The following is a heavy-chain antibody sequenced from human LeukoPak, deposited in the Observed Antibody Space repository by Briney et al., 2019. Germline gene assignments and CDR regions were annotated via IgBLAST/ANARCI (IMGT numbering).Heavy chain of an antibody. CDR3: ARWNVVVPAASHDAFDI. CDR1: GGSISSSNW. Sequence: SETLSLTCAVSGGSISSSNWWSWVRQPPGKGLEWIGEIYHSGSTNYNPSLKSRVTISVDKSKNQSSLKLSSVTAADTAVYYCARWNVVVPAASHDAFDIWGQGTMVTVSS. V-gene: IGHV4-4*02. D-gene: IGHD2-2*01. J-gene: IGHJ3*02. CDR2: IYHSGST.